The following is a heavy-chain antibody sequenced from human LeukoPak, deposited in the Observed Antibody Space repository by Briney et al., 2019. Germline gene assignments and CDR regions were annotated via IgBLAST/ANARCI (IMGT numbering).Heavy chain of an antibody. V-gene: IGHV1-18*01. CDR2: ISAYNGNT. Sequence: ASVKVSCKASGYTFTSYGISWVRQAPGQGLEWMGWISAYNGNTNYAQKLQGRVTMTTDTSTSTAYMELRSLRSDDTAVYYCAKKRSGYYVVDYWGQGTLVTVSS. CDR1: GYTFTSYG. J-gene: IGHJ4*02. D-gene: IGHD3-22*01. CDR3: AKKRSGYYVVDY.